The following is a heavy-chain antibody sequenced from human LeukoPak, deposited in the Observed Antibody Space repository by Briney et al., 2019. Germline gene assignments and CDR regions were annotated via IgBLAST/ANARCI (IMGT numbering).Heavy chain of an antibody. CDR3: ANDPGVGRLSIDY. J-gene: IGHJ4*02. D-gene: IGHD2-15*01. CDR2: ISYDGSNK. V-gene: IGHV3-30*18. Sequence: GRSLRLSCAASGFTFSSYGMHWVRQAPGKGLEWVAVISYDGSNKYYADSVKGRFTISRDNSKNTLYLQMNSLRAEDTAVYYCANDPGVGRLSIDYWGQGTLVTVSS. CDR1: GFTFSSYG.